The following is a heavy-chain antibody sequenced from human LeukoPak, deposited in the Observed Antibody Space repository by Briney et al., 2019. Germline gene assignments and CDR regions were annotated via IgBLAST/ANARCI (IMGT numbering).Heavy chain of an antibody. D-gene: IGHD3-16*01. CDR3: ASGPGEQNPRLQH. CDR2: INPNSGGT. V-gene: IGHV1-2*02. J-gene: IGHJ1*01. Sequence: ASVKVSCKASGYTFTGYYMHWVRQAPGQGLEWMGWINPNSGGTNYAQKFQGRVTMTRDTSISTAYMELSRLRSDDTAVYNCASGPGEQNPRLQHWGQGTLVTVSS. CDR1: GYTFTGYY.